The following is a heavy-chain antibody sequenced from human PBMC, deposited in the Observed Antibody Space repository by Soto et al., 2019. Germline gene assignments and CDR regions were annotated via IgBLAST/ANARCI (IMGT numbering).Heavy chain of an antibody. Sequence: QVQLVESGGGVVQPGRSLRLSCAASGFTFSDYAMHWVRHVPGQGLEWVAVISFDGNIKYDADSVKGRFTISRDNFKNTTVLQMNSLKGEDTAVYSCARAPQRYCTSLSCRGLYGLDVWGQGTTVTVSS. J-gene: IGHJ6*02. CDR3: ARAPQRYCTSLSCRGLYGLDV. D-gene: IGHD2-8*01. CDR2: ISFDGNIK. V-gene: IGHV3-30-3*01. CDR1: GFTFSDYA.